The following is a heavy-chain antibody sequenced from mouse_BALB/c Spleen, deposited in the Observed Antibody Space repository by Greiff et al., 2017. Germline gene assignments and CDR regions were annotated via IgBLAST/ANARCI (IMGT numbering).Heavy chain of an antibody. D-gene: IGHD1-1*01. CDR3: AKKGGVYYYGSSYGGAMDY. J-gene: IGHJ4*01. CDR1: GFSLTSYG. V-gene: IGHV2-5-1*01. Sequence: QVQLKQSGPSLVQPSQSLSITCTVSGFSLTSYGVHWVRQSPGKGLEWLGVIWRGGSTDYNAAFMSRLSITKDNSKSQVFFKMNSLQADDTAIYYCAKKGGVYYYGSSYGGAMDYWGQGTSVTVSS. CDR2: IWRGGST.